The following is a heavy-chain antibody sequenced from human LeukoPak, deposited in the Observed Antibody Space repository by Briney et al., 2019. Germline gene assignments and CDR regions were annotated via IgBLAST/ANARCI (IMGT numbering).Heavy chain of an antibody. CDR1: GGTFSSYA. D-gene: IGHD2-8*01. Sequence: ASVKVSCKASGGTFSSYAISWVRQAPGQGLEWMGRIIPILGIANYAQKFQGRVTITADKSTSTAYMELSSLRSEDTAVYYCARESIVLMVYAQYYFDYWGQGTLVTVSS. CDR2: IIPILGIA. CDR3: ARESIVLMVYAQYYFDY. J-gene: IGHJ4*02. V-gene: IGHV1-69*04.